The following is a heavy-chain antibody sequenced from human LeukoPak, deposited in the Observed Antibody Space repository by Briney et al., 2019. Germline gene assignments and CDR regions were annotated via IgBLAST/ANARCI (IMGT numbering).Heavy chain of an antibody. Sequence: ASVKVSCKASGYTFTSYDINWVRQATGQGLEWMGWMNPNSGNTGYAQKFQGRVTITRNTSISTAYMELSSLRSEDTAVYYCATASKKTYYYGSGEIGCYFDYWGQGTLVTVSS. V-gene: IGHV1-8*03. CDR1: GYTFTSYD. J-gene: IGHJ4*02. CDR3: ATASKKTYYYGSGEIGCYFDY. D-gene: IGHD3-10*01. CDR2: MNPNSGNT.